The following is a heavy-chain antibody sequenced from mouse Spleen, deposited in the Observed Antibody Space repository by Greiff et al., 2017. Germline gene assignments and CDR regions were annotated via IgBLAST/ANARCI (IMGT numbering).Heavy chain of an antibody. D-gene: IGHD1-1*01. CDR3: AVITTVVAKGDY. CDR2: INPSTGYT. V-gene: IGHV1-7*01. CDR1: GYTFTSYW. Sequence: QVQLKESGAELAKPGASVKMSCKASGYTFTSYWMHWVKQRPGQGLEWIGYINPSTGYTEYNQKFKDKATLTADKSSSTAYMQLSSLTSEDSAVYYCAVITTVVAKGDYWGQGTTLTVSS. J-gene: IGHJ2*01.